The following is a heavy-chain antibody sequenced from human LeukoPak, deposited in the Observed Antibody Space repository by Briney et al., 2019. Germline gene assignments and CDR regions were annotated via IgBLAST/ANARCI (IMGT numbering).Heavy chain of an antibody. CDR1: GYTFTGYY. J-gene: IGHJ4*02. V-gene: IGHV1-2*02. CDR3: ARDYPSYCSSTSCYKDESH. D-gene: IGHD2-2*02. Sequence: GAAVTVYCKASGYTFTGYYMHWVRQAPGQGLGWMGWINPNSGGTNYAQKFQGRVSMTRDTSISTAYMKLIRLSPDDTAVYYCARDYPSYCSSTSCYKDESHWGQGTLVTVSS. CDR2: INPNSGGT.